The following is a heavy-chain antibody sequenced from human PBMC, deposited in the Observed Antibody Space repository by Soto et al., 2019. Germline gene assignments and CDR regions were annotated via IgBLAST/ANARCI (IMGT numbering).Heavy chain of an antibody. CDR1: GATLSNQI. CDR2: IIPILGIP. J-gene: IGHJ5*02. Sequence: QVKLVQSGAEVRKPGSSVRVSCKTSGATLSNQIIGWVRQAPGQGLEWMGRIIPILGIPNYSQRFQDRLTITADRSTSTVPMELSSLGSEDTAMYFLARGVAVDYGDYNTWGQGTRVTVSS. D-gene: IGHD4-17*01. V-gene: IGHV1-69*02. CDR3: ARGVAVDYGDYNT.